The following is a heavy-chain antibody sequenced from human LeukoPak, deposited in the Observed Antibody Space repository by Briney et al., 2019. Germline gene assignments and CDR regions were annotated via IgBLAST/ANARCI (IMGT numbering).Heavy chain of an antibody. J-gene: IGHJ4*02. CDR1: GFTFNNYA. CDR2: ISWNSGNI. D-gene: IGHD2-15*01. CDR3: AKEGGGSCYSCFDY. Sequence: GGSLRLSCAASGFTFNNYAMHWVRQAPGKGLEWVSGISWNSGNIDYADSVKGRFTISRDNAKNSLYLQVNSLRAEDTALYYCAKEGGGSCYSCFDYWGQGTLVTVSS. V-gene: IGHV3-9*01.